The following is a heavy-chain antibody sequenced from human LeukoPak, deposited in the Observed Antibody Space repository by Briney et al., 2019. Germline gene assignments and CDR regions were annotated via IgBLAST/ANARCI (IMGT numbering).Heavy chain of an antibody. D-gene: IGHD3-3*01. Sequence: ASEKVSCKASGYTFTSYGISWVRQAPGQGLEWMGWISAYNGNTNYAQKLQGRVTMTTDTSTSTAYMELRSLRSDDTAVYYCARQLAYYDFWSVYYWGQGTLVTVSS. CDR1: GYTFTSYG. V-gene: IGHV1-18*01. CDR3: ARQLAYYDFWSVYY. J-gene: IGHJ4*02. CDR2: ISAYNGNT.